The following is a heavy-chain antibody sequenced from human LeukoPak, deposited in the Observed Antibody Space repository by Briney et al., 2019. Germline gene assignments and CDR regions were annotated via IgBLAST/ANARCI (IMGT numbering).Heavy chain of an antibody. CDR1: GFTFSTYT. Sequence: KPGGSLRLSCAASGFTFSTYTMNWVRQAPGKGLEWVSFISFDGTNTYYAESVKGRFTISRDNSRNTLYLQMNSLGPEDTAIYFCAKGSGSPDHWGQGTLVIVSS. CDR2: ISFDGTNT. J-gene: IGHJ4*02. CDR3: AKGSGSPDH. D-gene: IGHD3-10*01. V-gene: IGHV3-30*18.